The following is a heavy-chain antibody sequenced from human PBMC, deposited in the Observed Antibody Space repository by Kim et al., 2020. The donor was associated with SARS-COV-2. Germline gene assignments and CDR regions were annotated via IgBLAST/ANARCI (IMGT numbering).Heavy chain of an antibody. V-gene: IGHV3-13*01. CDR3: AREATNYDSGYFDL. CDR1: GFTFSSYD. D-gene: IGHD3-3*01. J-gene: IGHJ2*01. Sequence: GGSLRLSCAASGFTFSSYDMHWVRQATGKGLEWVSAIGTAGDTYYPGSVKGRFTISRENANNSLYLQMNSLRAGDTAVYYCAREATNYDSGYFDLWGRGTLVTVSS. CDR2: IGTAGDT.